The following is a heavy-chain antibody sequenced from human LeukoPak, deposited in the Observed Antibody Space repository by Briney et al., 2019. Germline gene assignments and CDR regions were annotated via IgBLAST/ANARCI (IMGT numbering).Heavy chain of an antibody. V-gene: IGHV3-74*01. CDR2: INSDGSST. D-gene: IGHD2-21*01. J-gene: IGHJ6*03. CDR3: AKRGGDDYYMDV. Sequence: RGSLRLSCAASGFTFSSYWMHWVRQAPGKGLVWVSRINSDGSSTSYADSVKGRFTISRDNAKNTLYLQMNSLRAEDTAVYYCAKRGGDDYYMDVWGKGTTVTISS. CDR1: GFTFSSYW.